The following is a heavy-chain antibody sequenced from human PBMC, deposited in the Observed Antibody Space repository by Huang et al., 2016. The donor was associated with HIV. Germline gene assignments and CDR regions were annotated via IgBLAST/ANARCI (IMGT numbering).Heavy chain of an antibody. CDR3: ARPGYGSGWRFDS. Sequence: QVRLEQWGAGLLKSSETLSLTCAVYGGVFSDHFWTWIRQSPGKGLEWIGEVNHEGSTNYNQSLKSRVTITAEMSKNQFSLKLDSMTGADTGLYFCARPGYGSGWRFDSWGRGTLVTVTS. V-gene: IGHV4-34*01. CDR1: GGVFSDHF. D-gene: IGHD6-19*01. J-gene: IGHJ4*02. CDR2: VNHEGST.